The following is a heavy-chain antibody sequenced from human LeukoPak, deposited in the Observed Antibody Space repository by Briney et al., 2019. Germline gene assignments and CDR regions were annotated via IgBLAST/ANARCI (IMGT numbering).Heavy chain of an antibody. V-gene: IGHV3-23*01. CDR2: ISGSGGST. CDR3: AKDPVDGSSGY. CDR1: GFTFSSYA. Sequence: GGSLRLSCAASGFTFSSYAMSWVRQAPGKGLEWVSAISGSGGSTYYADSVKGRFTISRDNSKNTLYLQMNSLRAEDTALYYCAKDPVDGSSGYWGQGTLVTVSS. D-gene: IGHD5-24*01. J-gene: IGHJ4*02.